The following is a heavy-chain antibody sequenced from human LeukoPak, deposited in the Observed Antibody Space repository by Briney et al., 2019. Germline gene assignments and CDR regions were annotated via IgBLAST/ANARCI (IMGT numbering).Heavy chain of an antibody. V-gene: IGHV4-4*07. CDR3: ASSVVVPAATRKPDYYYYYMDV. J-gene: IGHJ6*03. D-gene: IGHD2-2*01. CDR1: GGSISSYY. Sequence: PSETLSLTCTVSGGSISSYYWSWIRQPAGKGLEWIGRIYTSGSTSYNPSLKSRVTMSEDTSKNQFSLKLSSVTAADTAVYYCASSVVVPAATRKPDYYYYYMDVWGKGTTVTVSS. CDR2: IYTSGST.